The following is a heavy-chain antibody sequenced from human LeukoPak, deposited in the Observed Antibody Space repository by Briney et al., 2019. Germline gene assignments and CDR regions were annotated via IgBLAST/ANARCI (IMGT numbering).Heavy chain of an antibody. Sequence: GGSLRLSCEASGFTFYTFWMSWVRQAPGKGLEWVSSISSSSSYIYYADSVKGRFTISRDNAKNSLYLQMNSLRAEDTAVYYCARADRYCSSTSCYAGPDYWGQGTLVTVSS. CDR3: ARADRYCSSTSCYAGPDY. V-gene: IGHV3-21*01. D-gene: IGHD2-2*01. CDR1: GFTFYTFW. CDR2: ISSSSSYI. J-gene: IGHJ4*02.